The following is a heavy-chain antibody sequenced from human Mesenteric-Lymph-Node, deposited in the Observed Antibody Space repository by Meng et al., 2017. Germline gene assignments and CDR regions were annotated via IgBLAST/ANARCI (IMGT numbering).Heavy chain of an antibody. CDR2: IRPSGGRT. Sequence: QVQLMQAGAEVKKPGASVKVSCKASGYSFTNYYIHWVRQAPGQGLEYMGIIRPSGGRTSYAQRFQGRLTMTRDTSTSTAFMELRSLRSDDTAVYYCARGTPGRSYSDYWGQGTLVTVSS. CDR3: ARGTPGRSYSDY. D-gene: IGHD3-10*01. V-gene: IGHV1-46*01. J-gene: IGHJ4*02. CDR1: GYSFTNYY.